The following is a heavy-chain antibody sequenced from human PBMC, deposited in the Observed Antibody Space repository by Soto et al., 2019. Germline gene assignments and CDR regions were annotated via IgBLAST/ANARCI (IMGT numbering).Heavy chain of an antibody. J-gene: IGHJ4*02. Sequence: AGSLRLSCAASGFKFGDHYMTWIRQAPGKGLEWVSKISGDGTTQYYADSVKGRFTVSRDNTKNSLHLQMNRLRVEDTALYYCAGDPFYYASGFWGQGTLVTVSS. CDR2: ISGDGTTQ. CDR1: GFKFGDHY. CDR3: AGDPFYYASGF. D-gene: IGHD3-16*01. V-gene: IGHV3-11*01.